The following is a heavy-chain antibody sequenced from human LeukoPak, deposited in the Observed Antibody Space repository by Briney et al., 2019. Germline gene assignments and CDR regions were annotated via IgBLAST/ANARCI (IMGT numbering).Heavy chain of an antibody. CDR1: GYTFTSYG. CDR2: ISAYNGNT. D-gene: IGHD2-2*01. Sequence: ASVKVSCKASGYTFTSYGISWVRQAPGQGLEWLGWISAYNGNTNYAQKLQGRVTMTTDTSTSTAYMELRSLRSDDTAVYYCARNYCSSTSCYPWFDPWGQGTLVTVS. CDR3: ARNYCSSTSCYPWFDP. J-gene: IGHJ5*02. V-gene: IGHV1-18*04.